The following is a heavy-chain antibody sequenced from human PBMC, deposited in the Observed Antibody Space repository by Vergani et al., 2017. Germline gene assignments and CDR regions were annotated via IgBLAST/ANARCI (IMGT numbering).Heavy chain of an antibody. CDR2: ISSSSSTI. V-gene: IGHV3-48*04. CDR1: GFTFSSYS. CDR3: ARVRPYYYYMDV. Sequence: EVQLVESGGGLVQPGGPLRLSCAASGFTFSSYSMNWVRQAPGKGLEWVSYISSSSSTIYYADSVKGRFTISRDNAKNSLYLQMNSLRAEDTAVYYCARVRPYYYYMDVWGKGTTVTVSS. J-gene: IGHJ6*03.